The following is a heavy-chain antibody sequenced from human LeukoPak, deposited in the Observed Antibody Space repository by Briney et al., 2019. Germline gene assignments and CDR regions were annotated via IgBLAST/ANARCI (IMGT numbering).Heavy chain of an antibody. CDR1: GFTFSSYG. J-gene: IGHJ4*02. D-gene: IGHD3-3*01. CDR3: AKDCSKYDFWSGYYLYYFDY. CDR2: IRYDGSNK. V-gene: IGHV3-30*02. Sequence: GGALRLSCAASGFTFSSYGMHWVRQAPGKGLEWVAFIRYDGSNKYYADSVKGRFTISRDNSKNTLYLQMNSLRAEDTAVYYCAKDCSKYDFWSGYYLYYFDYWGQGTLVTVSS.